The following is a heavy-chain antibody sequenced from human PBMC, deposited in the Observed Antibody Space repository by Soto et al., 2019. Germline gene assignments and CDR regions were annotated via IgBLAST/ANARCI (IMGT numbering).Heavy chain of an antibody. CDR1: GFNFNNFA. CDR2: ISDTGGST. V-gene: IGHV3-64D*06. CDR3: VKGGRGEYDYYNNGVDV. Sequence: PWGSLRLSCAGSGFNFNNFAMHWVRHAPGTGLEYVSSISDTGGSTFHADSVKGRFIISRDNSKGALFLQMGSLRVEDTAVYDCVKGGRGEYDYYNNGVDVWGQGTTVTVSS. D-gene: IGHD3-16*01. J-gene: IGHJ6*02.